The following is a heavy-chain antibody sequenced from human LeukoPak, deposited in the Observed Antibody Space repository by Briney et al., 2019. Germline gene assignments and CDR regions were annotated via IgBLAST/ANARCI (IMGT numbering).Heavy chain of an antibody. CDR1: GGSFSGYY. CDR3: ARGRDFWSRDLDY. D-gene: IGHD3-3*01. J-gene: IGHJ4*02. Sequence: SETLSLTCAVYGGSFSGYYWSWIRQPPGKGLEWIGEINHSGSTNYNPSLKSRVTISVDTSKNQFSLKLSSVTAADTAVCYCARGRDFWSRDLDYWGQGTLVTVSS. V-gene: IGHV4-34*01. CDR2: INHSGST.